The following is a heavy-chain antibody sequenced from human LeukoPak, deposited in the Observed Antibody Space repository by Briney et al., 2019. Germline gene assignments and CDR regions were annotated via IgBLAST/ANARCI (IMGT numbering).Heavy chain of an antibody. CDR3: ARGRPHGNDY. D-gene: IGHD4-23*01. CDR1: GFTFSSYW. V-gene: IGHV3-74*01. J-gene: IGHJ4*02. CDR2: IASDGSST. Sequence: SGGSLRLSCAASGFTFSSYWMNWVRQAPGKGLVWVSRIASDGSSTTYADSVKGRFSISRDNAKNTLYLRMNSLRVEDTAVYYCARGRPHGNDYWGQGTLVTVSS.